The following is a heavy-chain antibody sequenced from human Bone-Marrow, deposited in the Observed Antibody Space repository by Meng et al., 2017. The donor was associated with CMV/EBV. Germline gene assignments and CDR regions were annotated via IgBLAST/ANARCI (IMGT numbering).Heavy chain of an antibody. CDR1: GFTFSDYY. D-gene: IGHD5-18*01. J-gene: IGHJ4*02. CDR2: ISSSGSTI. CDR3: ARSIGYSYGSYYFDY. V-gene: IGHV3-11*01. Sequence: SGFTFSDYYMSWIRQAPGKGLEWVSYISSSGSTIYYADSVKGRFTISRDNAKNSLYLQMNSLRAEDTAVYYCARSIGYSYGSYYFDYWGQGTLVTVSS.